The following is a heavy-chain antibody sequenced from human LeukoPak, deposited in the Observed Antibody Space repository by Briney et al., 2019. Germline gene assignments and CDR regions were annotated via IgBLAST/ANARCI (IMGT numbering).Heavy chain of an antibody. CDR3: ARRGSGYPGRYYYGMDV. V-gene: IGHV4-39*01. CDR2: IYYSGST. Sequence: SETLSLTCTVSGGSISSSSYYWGWIRQPPGKGLEWIGSIYYSGSTYYNPSLKSRVTISVDTSKNQFSLKLSSVTAADTAVYYCARRGSGYPGRYYYGMDVWGQGTTVTVSS. CDR1: GGSISSSSYY. J-gene: IGHJ6*02. D-gene: IGHD5-12*01.